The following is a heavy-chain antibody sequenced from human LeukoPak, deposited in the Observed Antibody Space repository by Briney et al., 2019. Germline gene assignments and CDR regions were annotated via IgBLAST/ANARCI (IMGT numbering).Heavy chain of an antibody. J-gene: IGHJ4*02. CDR1: GGSISSYY. D-gene: IGHD3-22*01. CDR2: IHYSGST. CDR3: ARYDGRGHYRYYFDY. Sequence: SETLSLTCTVSGGSISSYYWSWIRQAPGKGLEWIGYIHYSGSTNCNASLKSRVTISVDTSKNQFSLKLSSVTAADTAVYYCARYDGRGHYRYYFDYWGQGTLVTVSS. V-gene: IGHV4-59*01.